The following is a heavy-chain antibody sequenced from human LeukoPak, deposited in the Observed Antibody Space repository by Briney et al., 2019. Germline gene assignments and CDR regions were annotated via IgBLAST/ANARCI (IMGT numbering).Heavy chain of an antibody. J-gene: IGHJ5*02. CDR1: GGSISSYY. CDR2: IYYSGST. D-gene: IGHD3-3*01. V-gene: IGHV4-59*01. CDR3: ARSRITIPNWFDP. Sequence: SETLSLTCTVSGGSISSYYWSWIRQPPGKGLEWIGYIYYSGSTNYNPSLKSRVTMSVDTSKNQFSLKLSSVTAADTAVYYCARSRITIPNWFDPWGQGTLVTVSS.